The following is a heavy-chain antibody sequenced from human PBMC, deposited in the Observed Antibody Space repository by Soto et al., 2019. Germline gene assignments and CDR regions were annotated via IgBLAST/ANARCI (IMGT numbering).Heavy chain of an antibody. CDR3: ATDLGYCGYDWGGPWYYYYGMDS. J-gene: IGHJ6*02. CDR2: FDPEDGET. D-gene: IGHD5-12*01. Sequence: ASVKVSCKVSGYTLTELSMHWVRQAPGKGLEWMGGFDPEDGETIYAQKFQGRVTMTEDTSTDTAYMELSSLRSEDTAVYYCATDLGYCGYDWGGPWYYYYGMDSPGQGILVNVSS. CDR1: GYTLTELS. V-gene: IGHV1-24*01.